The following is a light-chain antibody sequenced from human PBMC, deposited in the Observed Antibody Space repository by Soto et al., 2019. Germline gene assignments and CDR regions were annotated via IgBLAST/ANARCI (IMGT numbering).Light chain of an antibody. V-gene: IGKV3-11*01. CDR3: QTRSNWPLT. CDR2: DTS. CDR1: QSVGRN. Sequence: EIVLTKSPATLSLSPGERATLSCRTSQSVGRNLAWYQQKPGQAPRLLRYDTSNRSTGIPARFSGSGSGTDFTLTINTLEPEDFGVYYCQTRSNWPLTFGGGTKVEIK. J-gene: IGKJ4*01.